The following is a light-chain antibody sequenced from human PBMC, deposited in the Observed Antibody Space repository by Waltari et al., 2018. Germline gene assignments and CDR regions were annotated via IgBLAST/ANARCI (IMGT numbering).Light chain of an antibody. Sequence: DIVMTQSPASLAMSLGARATINCNSSQSVLYSSNNKNYLAWYQQKPGQPPKLLIYWASTRESGVPDRFSGSGSGTDFTLTISSLQAEDVAVYYCQQYYTTPYTFGQGTKLEIK. V-gene: IGKV4-1*01. CDR3: QQYYTTPYT. CDR1: QSVLYSSNNKNY. CDR2: WAS. J-gene: IGKJ2*01.